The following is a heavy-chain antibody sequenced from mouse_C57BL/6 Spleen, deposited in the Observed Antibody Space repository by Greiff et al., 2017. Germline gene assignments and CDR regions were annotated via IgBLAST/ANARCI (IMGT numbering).Heavy chain of an antibody. CDR3: ARYGYYGSSYDWYFDV. Sequence: QVQLQQPGAELVKPGASVKLSCKASGYTFTSYWMHWVKQRPGRGLEWIGRIDPYSGGTKYNEKFKSKATLTVDKSSSTAYMELRSLTSEDSAVYYCARYGYYGSSYDWYFDVWGTGTTVTVSS. J-gene: IGHJ1*03. D-gene: IGHD1-1*01. V-gene: IGHV1-62-3*01. CDR1: GYTFTSYW. CDR2: IDPYSGGT.